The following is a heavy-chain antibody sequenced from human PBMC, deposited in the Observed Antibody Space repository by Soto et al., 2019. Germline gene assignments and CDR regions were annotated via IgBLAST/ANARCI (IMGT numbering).Heavy chain of an antibody. D-gene: IGHD3-22*01. Sequence: PGESLKISCKGSGYSFTSYWIGWVRQMPGKGLEWMGIIYPGDSDTRYSPSFQGQVTISADKSISTAYLQWSSLKASDTAVYYCAKRSWPDSSGYFNWFDPWGQGTLVTVSS. J-gene: IGHJ5*02. V-gene: IGHV5-51*01. CDR2: IYPGDSDT. CDR3: AKRSWPDSSGYFNWFDP. CDR1: GYSFTSYW.